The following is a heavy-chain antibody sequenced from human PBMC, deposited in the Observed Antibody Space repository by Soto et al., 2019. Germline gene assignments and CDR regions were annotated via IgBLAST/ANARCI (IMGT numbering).Heavy chain of an antibody. J-gene: IGHJ1*01. CDR2: TSYDGSDK. D-gene: IGHD3-16*01. V-gene: IGHV3-30*19. Sequence: QVQLVESGGGVVQPGTSLRVSCVGSGFTFRSYVIHWARQAPGKGLEWVALTSYDGSDKYYDDSVRGRFTISRDNSRNTVDLQMDSLSLEDTALYYCARWGTTGGLDVWGQGTLVSVSS. CDR1: GFTFRSYV. CDR3: ARWGTTGGLDV.